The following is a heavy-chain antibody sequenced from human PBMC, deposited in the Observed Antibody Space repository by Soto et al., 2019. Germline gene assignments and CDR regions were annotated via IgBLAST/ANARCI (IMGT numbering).Heavy chain of an antibody. V-gene: IGHV4-39*07. J-gene: IGHJ4*02. CDR1: GGSISSSSYY. D-gene: IGHD6-19*01. CDR2: INHSGIT. Sequence: PSETLSLTCTVSGGSISSSSYYWGWIRQPPGKGLEWLGEINHSGITDYNPSLKSRITISIDTSKKQFSLKLNSVTAADTAVYYCAIGPRMWLAGGGYWGQGTQVTVSS. CDR3: AIGPRMWLAGGGY.